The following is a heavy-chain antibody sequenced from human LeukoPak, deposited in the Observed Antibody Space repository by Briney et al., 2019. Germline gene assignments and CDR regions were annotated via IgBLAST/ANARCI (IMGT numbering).Heavy chain of an antibody. CDR3: ARDLNDYGDHSFDY. V-gene: IGHV1-69*05. CDR1: GGTFSSYA. CDR2: IIPIFGTA. D-gene: IGHD4-17*01. J-gene: IGHJ4*02. Sequence: SVKVSCKASGGTFSSYAISWVRQAPGQGLEWMGRIIPIFGTANYAQKFQGRVTITTDESTSTAYMELSSLRSEDTAVYCCARDLNDYGDHSFDYWGQGTLVTVSS.